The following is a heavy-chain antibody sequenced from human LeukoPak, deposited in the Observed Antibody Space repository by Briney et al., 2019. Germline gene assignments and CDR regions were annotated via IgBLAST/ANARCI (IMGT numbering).Heavy chain of an antibody. CDR1: GFTFSSYW. CDR3: AREVLDTAMALGY. D-gene: IGHD5-18*01. CDR2: ITSDGSST. V-gene: IGHV3-74*01. Sequence: GGSLRLSCTASGFTFSSYWMHWVRQAPGKGLVWVSRITSDGSSTSHADSVKGRFTISRDNSKNTLYLQMNSLRAEDTAVYYCAREVLDTAMALGYWGQGTLVTVSS. J-gene: IGHJ4*02.